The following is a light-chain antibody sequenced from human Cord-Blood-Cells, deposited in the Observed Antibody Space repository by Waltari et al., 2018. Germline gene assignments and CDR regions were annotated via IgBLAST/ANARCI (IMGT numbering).Light chain of an antibody. CDR3: CSYAGSSTYYV. CDR1: SSDVGSYNL. CDR2: EGS. Sequence: QSALTQPASVSGSPGQSITISCTGTSSDVGSYNLVSWYQQHPGKAPKLMIYEGSKRRSGGSNRFSASKYCNTSSLTITALQAEDEADYYCCSYAGSSTYYVFGTGTKVTVL. J-gene: IGLJ1*01. V-gene: IGLV2-23*01.